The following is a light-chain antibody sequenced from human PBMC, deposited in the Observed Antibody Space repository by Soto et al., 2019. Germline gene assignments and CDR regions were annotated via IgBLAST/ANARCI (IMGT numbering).Light chain of an antibody. CDR1: QSVSNY. Sequence: EIVLTQSPATLSLSPGERATLSCRASQSVSNYLAWYQQKPGQAPRLLIYGASNRATGIPARFTGSGSGTDFTLTISSLEPEDFAVYYCQHRGEWPRTFGQGTKLVIK. CDR3: QHRGEWPRT. CDR2: GAS. V-gene: IGKV3-11*01. J-gene: IGKJ2*01.